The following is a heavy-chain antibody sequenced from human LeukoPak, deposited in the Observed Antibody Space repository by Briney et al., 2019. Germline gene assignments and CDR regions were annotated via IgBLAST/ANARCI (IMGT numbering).Heavy chain of an antibody. CDR1: GYTFTSYG. CDR3: ARERQYYDILTGYYFGLVPNGMDV. D-gene: IGHD3-9*01. J-gene: IGHJ6*02. CDR2: IGAYNGNT. Sequence: ASVKVSCKASGYTFTSYGISWVRQAPGQGLEWMGWIGAYNGNTNYAQKLQGRVTMTTDTSTSTAYMELRSLRSDDTAVYYCARERQYYDILTGYYFGLVPNGMDVWGQGTTVTVSS. V-gene: IGHV1-18*01.